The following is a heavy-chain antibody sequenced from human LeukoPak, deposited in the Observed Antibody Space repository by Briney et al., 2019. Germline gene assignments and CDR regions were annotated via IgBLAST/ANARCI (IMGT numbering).Heavy chain of an antibody. CDR1: GGTFSSYA. CDR3: ARDIRYCTNGVCYSTFDY. Sequence: GASVKVSCKASGGTFSSYAISWVRQAPGQGLEWMGGIIPIFGTANYAQKFQGRVTITADKSTSTAYMELSSLRSEDTAVYYCARDIRYCTNGVCYSTFDYWGQGTLVTVSS. D-gene: IGHD2-8*01. V-gene: IGHV1-69*06. CDR2: IIPIFGTA. J-gene: IGHJ4*02.